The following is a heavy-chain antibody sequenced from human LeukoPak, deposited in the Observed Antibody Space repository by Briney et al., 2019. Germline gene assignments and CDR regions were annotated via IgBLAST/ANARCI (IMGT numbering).Heavy chain of an antibody. Sequence: GGSLRLSCAASGFTFSSYSMNWVRQAPGKGLEWVSSISSSSSYIYYADSVKGRFTISRDNAKNSLYLQMNSLRAEDTAVYYCASYRVSVGAFDIWGQGTMVTVSS. CDR1: GFTFSSYS. CDR3: ASYRVSVGAFDI. V-gene: IGHV3-21*01. D-gene: IGHD1-26*01. J-gene: IGHJ3*02. CDR2: ISSSSSYI.